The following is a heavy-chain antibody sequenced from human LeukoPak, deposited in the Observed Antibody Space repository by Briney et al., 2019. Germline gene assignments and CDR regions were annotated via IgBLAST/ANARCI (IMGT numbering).Heavy chain of an antibody. CDR3: ARGPSSGDGFPKSAFDI. CDR1: GGTFSSYA. Sequence: GASVKVSCKASGGTFSSYAISWVRQAPGQGLEWMGGIIPIFGTANYAQKFQGRVTITTDESTSTAYMELSSLRSEDTAVYYCARGPSSGDGFPKSAFDIWGQGTMVTVSS. J-gene: IGHJ3*02. V-gene: IGHV1-69*05. D-gene: IGHD5-24*01. CDR2: IIPIFGTA.